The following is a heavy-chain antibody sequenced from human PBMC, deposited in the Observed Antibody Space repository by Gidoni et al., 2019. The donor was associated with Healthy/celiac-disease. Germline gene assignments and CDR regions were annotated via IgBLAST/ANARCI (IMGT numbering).Heavy chain of an antibody. D-gene: IGHD3-10*01. V-gene: IGHV3-48*04. Sequence: EVQLVESGGGLVQPGGSLRLSCAASGFTFSSYSMNWVRQAPGKGLEWVSYISSSSTIYYADSVKGRFTISRDNAKNSLYLQMNSLRAEDTAVYYCARDPITMVRGAYGMDVWGQGTTVTVSS. CDR3: ARDPITMVRGAYGMDV. CDR2: ISSSSTI. CDR1: GFTFSSYS. J-gene: IGHJ6*02.